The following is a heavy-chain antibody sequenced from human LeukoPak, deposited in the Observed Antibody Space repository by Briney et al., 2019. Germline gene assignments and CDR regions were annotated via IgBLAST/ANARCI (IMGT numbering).Heavy chain of an antibody. CDR3: AKPSSGWFDY. CDR2: IYSGGNT. D-gene: IGHD6-19*01. Sequence: PGGSLRLSCAASGFTVSSNYMSWVRQAPGKGLEWVSVIYSGGNTYYADSVKGRFTISRDNSKNTLYLQMNSLRAEDTAVFYCAKPSSGWFDYWGQGTLVTVSS. J-gene: IGHJ4*02. CDR1: GFTVSSNY. V-gene: IGHV3-53*01.